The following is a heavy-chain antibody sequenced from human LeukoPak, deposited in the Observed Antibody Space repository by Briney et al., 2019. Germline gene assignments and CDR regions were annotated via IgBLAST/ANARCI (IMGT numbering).Heavy chain of an antibody. D-gene: IGHD6-6*01. CDR2: IIPIFGTA. CDR3: ARGPIAARPDNWFDP. Sequence: SVKVSYKASGATFSSYAISWVRQAPGQGLEWMGRIIPIFGTANYAQKFQGRVTITTDESTSTAYMELSSLRSEDTAVYYCARGPIAARPDNWFDPWGQGTLVTVSS. V-gene: IGHV1-69*05. J-gene: IGHJ5*02. CDR1: GATFSSYA.